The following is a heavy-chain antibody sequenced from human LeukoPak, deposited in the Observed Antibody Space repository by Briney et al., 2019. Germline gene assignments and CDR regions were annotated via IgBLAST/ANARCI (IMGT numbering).Heavy chain of an antibody. CDR2: ISYDGSNK. CDR3: ARGDDYGDY. V-gene: IGHV3-30*04. J-gene: IGHJ4*02. CDR1: GFTLSSYA. Sequence: PGGSLRLSCAASGFTLSSYAMHWVRQAPGKGLEWVAVISYDGSNKYYADSVKGRFTISRDNSKNTLYLQMNSLRAEDTAVYYCARGDDYGDYWGQGTLVTVSS.